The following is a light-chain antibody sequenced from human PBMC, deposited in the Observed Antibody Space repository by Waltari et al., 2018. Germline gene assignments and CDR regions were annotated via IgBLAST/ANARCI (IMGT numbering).Light chain of an antibody. V-gene: IGLV3-1*01. J-gene: IGLJ2*01. CDR1: KLGDKY. CDR2: QDS. Sequence: SYELTQPPSVSVSPGQTASITCSGDKLGDKYACWYQQKPGQAPKLVSYQDSKRPSGIPERFSGSNSGNTATLTISGTQAMDEADYYCQAWDSSTGVFGGGTKLTVL. CDR3: QAWDSSTGV.